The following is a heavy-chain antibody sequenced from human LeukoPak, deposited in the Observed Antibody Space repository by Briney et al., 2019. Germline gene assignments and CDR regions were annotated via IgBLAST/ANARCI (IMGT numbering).Heavy chain of an antibody. D-gene: IGHD2-21*02. V-gene: IGHV4-61*05. J-gene: IGHJ3*02. CDR1: GGSISSSSYY. Sequence: SETLSLTCTVSGGSISSSSYYWSWIRQPPGKGLEWIGYIYYSGSTNYNPSLKSRVTISVDTSKNQFSLKLSSVTAADTAVYYCARRCGGDWCAFDIWGQGTMVTVSS. CDR3: ARRCGGDWCAFDI. CDR2: IYYSGST.